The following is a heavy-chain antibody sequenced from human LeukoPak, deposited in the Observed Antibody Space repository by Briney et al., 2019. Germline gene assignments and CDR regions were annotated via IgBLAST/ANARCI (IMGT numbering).Heavy chain of an antibody. J-gene: IGHJ4*02. CDR3: ARDWKTNSFDY. D-gene: IGHD1-1*01. CDR1: GFTFSSYA. CDR2: ISSNGGST. V-gene: IGHV3-64*04. Sequence: GGSLRLSCSASGFTFSSYAMYWVRQAPGKGLEYVSGISSNGGSTYYADSVKGRFTISRDNSKNTLYLQINSLRAEDTAVYYCARDWKTNSFDYWGQGTLVTVSS.